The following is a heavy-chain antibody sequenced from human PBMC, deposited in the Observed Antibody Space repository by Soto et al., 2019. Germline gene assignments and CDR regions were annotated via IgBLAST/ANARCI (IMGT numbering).Heavy chain of an antibody. CDR1: GFTFSSYA. J-gene: IGHJ6*02. CDR2: ISGSGGST. D-gene: IGHD2-21*01. CDR3: ATHIDPSYYYYYGMDV. V-gene: IGHV3-23*01. Sequence: EVQLLESGGGLVQPGGSLRLSCAASGFTFSSYAMSWVRQAPGKGLEWVSAISGSGGSTYYADSVKGRFTISRDNAKNSLYLQMNSLRDEDTAVYYCATHIDPSYYYYYGMDVWGQGTTVTVSS.